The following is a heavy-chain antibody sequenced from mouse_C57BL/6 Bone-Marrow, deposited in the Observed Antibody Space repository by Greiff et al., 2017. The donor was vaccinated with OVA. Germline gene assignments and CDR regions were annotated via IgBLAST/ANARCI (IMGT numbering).Heavy chain of an antibody. V-gene: IGHV5-2*01. Sequence: EVKLMESGGGLVQPGESLKLSCESNEYEFPSHDMSWVRKTPEKRLELVAAINSDGGSTYYPDTMERRFIITRDNTKKTLYLQMSSLRSEDTALYYCARDSSGYLFAYWGQGTLVTVSA. CDR1: EYEFPSHD. J-gene: IGHJ3*01. D-gene: IGHD3-2*02. CDR2: INSDGGST. CDR3: ARDSSGYLFAY.